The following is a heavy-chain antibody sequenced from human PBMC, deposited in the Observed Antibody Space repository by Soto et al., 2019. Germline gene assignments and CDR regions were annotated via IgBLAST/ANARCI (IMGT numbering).Heavy chain of an antibody. CDR2: ISRDGSNK. CDR1: GFTFSRYA. V-gene: IGHV3-30*04. CDR3: ARSRNSAVADSFDF. Sequence: PGGSLRLSCAASGFTFSRYAIHWVRQAPGKGLEWVAVISRDGSNKYYVDSVKGRFTISRDNPKNTLYLQMNSLRDEDTAVYYCARSRNSAVADSFDFWGQGTLVTVSS. D-gene: IGHD3-10*01. J-gene: IGHJ4*02.